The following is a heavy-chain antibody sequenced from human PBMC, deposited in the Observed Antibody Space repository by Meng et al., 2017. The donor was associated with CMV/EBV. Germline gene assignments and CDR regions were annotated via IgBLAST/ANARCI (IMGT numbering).Heavy chain of an antibody. Sequence: SLKISCAASGFTFDDYAMHWVRQAPGKGLEWVSGISWNSGSIGYADSVKGRFTISRDNAKNSLYLQMNSLRAEDTAVYYCARDYEVSVRTYYDFWSGYSGNYYYGMDVWGQGTTVTVSS. D-gene: IGHD3-3*01. V-gene: IGHV3-9*01. J-gene: IGHJ6*02. CDR3: ARDYEVSVRTYYDFWSGYSGNYYYGMDV. CDR2: ISWNSGSI. CDR1: GFTFDDYA.